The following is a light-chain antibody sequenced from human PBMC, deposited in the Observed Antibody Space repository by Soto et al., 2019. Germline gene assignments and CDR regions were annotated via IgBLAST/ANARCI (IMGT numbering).Light chain of an antibody. Sequence: SYELTQPPSVSVAPGQTARIPCGGDNIGSKHVQWYQQKPGQAPLLVIYDSYDRPSGIPERFSASDSGNTATLTISRVEVGDEADYYCQVWESGVDYVFGTGTQLTVL. V-gene: IGLV3-21*02. CDR2: DSY. CDR3: QVWESGVDYV. CDR1: NIGSKH. J-gene: IGLJ7*01.